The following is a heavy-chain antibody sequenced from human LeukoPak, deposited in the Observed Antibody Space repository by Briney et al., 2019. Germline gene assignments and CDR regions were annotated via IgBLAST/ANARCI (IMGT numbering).Heavy chain of an antibody. D-gene: IGHD4-11*01. CDR1: GGSISSSNW. Sequence: SETLSLTCAVSGGSISSSNWWSWVRQPPGKGLEWIGEIYHSGSTNYNPSLKSRVTISVDKSKNQFSLKLSSVTAADTAVYYCARGGGDYSNYSDFDYWGQGTLVTVSS. J-gene: IGHJ4*02. CDR2: IYHSGST. V-gene: IGHV4-4*02. CDR3: ARGGGDYSNYSDFDY.